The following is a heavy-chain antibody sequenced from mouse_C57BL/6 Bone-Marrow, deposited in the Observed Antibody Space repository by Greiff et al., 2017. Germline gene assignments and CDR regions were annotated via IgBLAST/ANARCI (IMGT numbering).Heavy chain of an antibody. J-gene: IGHJ2*01. CDR2: IYPRSGST. D-gene: IGHD2-2*01. CDR3: ASGYGYDY. CDR1: GYTFTGYD. Sequence: VMLVESGAELARPGASVKLSCKASGYTFTGYDISWVKQRPGQSLEWIGEIYPRSGSTYYNEKLKGKATLTADKSDSTAYMELRRLTSEDSAVYFCASGYGYDYWGQGTTLTVSS. V-gene: IGHV1-81*01.